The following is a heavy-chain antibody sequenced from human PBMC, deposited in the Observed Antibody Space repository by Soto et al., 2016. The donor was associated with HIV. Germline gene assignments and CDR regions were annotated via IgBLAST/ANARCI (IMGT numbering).Heavy chain of an antibody. D-gene: IGHD1-26*01. J-gene: IGHJ4*02. CDR3: ARPRGEVGALDY. Sequence: QVQLVQSGAEVKKPGASVKVSCKASGYTFTGYYMHWVRQAPGQGLEWMGWSNPNSGGTNYAQKFQGRVTMTRETSISTAYMELSRPRSDDTAVYYCARPRGEVGALDYWGQGTLVTVSS. V-gene: IGHV1-2*02. CDR1: GYTFTGYY. CDR2: SNPNSGGT.